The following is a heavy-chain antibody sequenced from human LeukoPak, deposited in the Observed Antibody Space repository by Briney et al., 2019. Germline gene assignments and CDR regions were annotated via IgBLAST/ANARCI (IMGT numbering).Heavy chain of an antibody. Sequence: SETLSLTCTVSGGSISTYYWSWIRQPPGKGLEWIGYIYYSGNSNYNPSLKSRVTISVDTSKNQFSLKLSSVTAADTAVYYYAGLGAPGNGYLSWFDPWGQGTLVTVSS. D-gene: IGHD3-22*01. CDR2: IYYSGNS. CDR3: AGLGAPGNGYLSWFDP. CDR1: GGSISTYY. V-gene: IGHV4-59*01. J-gene: IGHJ5*02.